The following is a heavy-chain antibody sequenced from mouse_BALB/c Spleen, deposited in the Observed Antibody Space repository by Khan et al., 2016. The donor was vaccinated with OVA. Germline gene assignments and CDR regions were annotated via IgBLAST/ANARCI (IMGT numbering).Heavy chain of an antibody. V-gene: IGHV9-1*02. J-gene: IGHJ1*01. CDR1: GYTFTNYG. CDR3: ARISSYWYSDV. Sequence: QVQLKQSGPELKKPGETVKISCKASGYTFTNYGMNWVKQAPGKGLKWMGWINTYTGEPTYADDFKGRFVFSLETSVSTVYLQISNLKNEDMTTYFCARISSYWYSDVWGAGTTVTVSS. CDR2: INTYTGEP. D-gene: IGHD6-2*01.